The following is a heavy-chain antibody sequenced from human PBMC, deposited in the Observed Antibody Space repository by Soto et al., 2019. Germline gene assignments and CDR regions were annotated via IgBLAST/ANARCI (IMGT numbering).Heavy chain of an antibody. J-gene: IGHJ6*02. Sequence: PGESLKISCKGSGYSFTSYWIGWVRQMPGKGLEWMGIIYPGDSDTRYSPSFQGQVTISADKSISTAYLQWSSLKASDTAMYYCALSSGWSEDYYYYGMDVWGQGTTVTVSS. CDR3: ALSSGWSEDYYYYGMDV. CDR2: IYPGDSDT. D-gene: IGHD6-19*01. V-gene: IGHV5-51*01. CDR1: GYSFTSYW.